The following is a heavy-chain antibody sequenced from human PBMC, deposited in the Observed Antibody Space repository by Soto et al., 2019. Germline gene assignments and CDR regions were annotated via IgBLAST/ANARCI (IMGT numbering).Heavy chain of an antibody. D-gene: IGHD2-15*01. CDR3: ARRISVVAYYYYMDV. J-gene: IGHJ6*03. V-gene: IGHV1-18*04. Sequence: PSVKVSCKASGYTFPSYGISWVRQAPGQGPEWMGWISAYNGNTNYAQRLQGRVTMTTDTSTNTAYMELRSLTSDDTAVYYCARRISVVAYYYYMDVWGKGTTVTVSS. CDR2: ISAYNGNT. CDR1: GYTFPSYG.